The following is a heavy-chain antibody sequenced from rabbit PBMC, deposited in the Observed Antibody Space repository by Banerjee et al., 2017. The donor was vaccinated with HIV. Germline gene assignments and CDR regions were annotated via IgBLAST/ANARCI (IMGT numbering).Heavy chain of an antibody. CDR3: ARGDGGASYGYGL. Sequence: QSLEESGGDLVKPGTSLTLTCTASGIDFSSYYMCWVRQAPGKGLEWIGCINTGSGSAYYASWAKGRFAISKTSSTTVTLQMTSLTAADTATYFCARGDGGASYGYGLWGPGPWSPS. J-gene: IGHJ4*01. CDR1: GIDFSSYY. V-gene: IGHV1S40*01. CDR2: INTGSGSA. D-gene: IGHD6-1*01.